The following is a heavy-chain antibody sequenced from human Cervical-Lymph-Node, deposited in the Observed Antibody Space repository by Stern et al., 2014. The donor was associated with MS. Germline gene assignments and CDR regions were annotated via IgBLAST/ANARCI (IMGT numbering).Heavy chain of an antibody. V-gene: IGHV5-51*01. CDR2: ILPGGPDS. J-gene: IGHJ4*02. Sequence: VQLVQSGPEVKRPGESLKISCQASGYTFTSSRIGWVRQMPGQGLEWIANILPGGPDSRSSPSVQGQIPISADKSSSTAYVPWDNLKASDTAIYYCARQRYFDYWGQGTLVTVSS. CDR3: ARQRYFDY. CDR1: GYTFTSSR.